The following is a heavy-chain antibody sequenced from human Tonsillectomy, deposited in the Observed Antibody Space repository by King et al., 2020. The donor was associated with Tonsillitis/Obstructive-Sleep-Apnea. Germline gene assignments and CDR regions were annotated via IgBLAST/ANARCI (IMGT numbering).Heavy chain of an antibody. CDR1: GFTFSRYW. CDR3: ARSTRPSGYCSSTSCYNYYYGMDV. J-gene: IGHJ6*02. D-gene: IGHD2-2*02. CDR2: IKQDGSEK. Sequence: VQLVESGGGLVQPGGSLRLSCAASGFTFSRYWMSWVRQAPGKGLEWVANIKQDGSEKYYVDSVKGRFTISRDNAKNSLYLKMNSLRAEDTAVYYCARSTRPSGYCSSTSCYNYYYGMDVWGQGTTVTVSS. V-gene: IGHV3-7*03.